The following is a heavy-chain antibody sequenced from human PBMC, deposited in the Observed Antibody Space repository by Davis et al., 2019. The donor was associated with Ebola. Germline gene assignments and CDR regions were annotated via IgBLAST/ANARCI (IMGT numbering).Heavy chain of an antibody. CDR2: ISGSGDTT. CDR3: AKGGGTAHFDS. J-gene: IGHJ4*02. D-gene: IGHD3-16*01. Sequence: GESLKISCAASGFTFSSHAMTWVRQAPGKGLAWVSAISGSGDTTYYADSVKGRFTISRDSSKNTLYLQLNSLRPEDTAVYYCAKGGGTAHFDSWGQGTLVTVSS. CDR1: GFTFSSHA. V-gene: IGHV3-23*01.